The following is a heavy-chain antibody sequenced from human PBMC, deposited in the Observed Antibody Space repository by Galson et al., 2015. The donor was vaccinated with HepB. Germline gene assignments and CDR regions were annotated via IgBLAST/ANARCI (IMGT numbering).Heavy chain of an antibody. J-gene: IGHJ5*02. V-gene: IGHV1-2*02. CDR2: INPNSGGT. CDR1: GSTFTGYY. CDR3: ARTPGWRYYDSSGAENTNWCDP. D-gene: IGHD3-22*01. Sequence: SVKVSCKASGSTFTGYYMHWVRQAPGQGLEWMGWINPNSGGTNYAQKFQGRVTMTRDTSISTAYMELSRLRSDDTAVYYCARTPGWRYYDSSGAENTNWCDPWGQGTPVPVSS.